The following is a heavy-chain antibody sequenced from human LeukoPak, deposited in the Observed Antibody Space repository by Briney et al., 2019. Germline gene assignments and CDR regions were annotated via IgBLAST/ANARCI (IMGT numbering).Heavy chain of an antibody. CDR1: GFRFDDYA. J-gene: IGHJ4*02. V-gene: IGHV3-9*01. CDR2: ISWKSDSI. Sequence: PGRSLRLSCAASGFRFDDYAMHWVRQAPGKGLEWVSGISWKSDSIGYADAVRGRFAISRDNAKNSLYLQMSSLRPEDTAEYYCGMTERSGWYGAGYLAYWGQGALVIVSS. CDR3: GMTERSGWYGAGYLAY. D-gene: IGHD6-19*01.